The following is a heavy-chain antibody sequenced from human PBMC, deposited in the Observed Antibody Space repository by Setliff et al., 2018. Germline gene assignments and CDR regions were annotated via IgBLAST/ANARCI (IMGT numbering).Heavy chain of an antibody. D-gene: IGHD3-9*01. Sequence: SVKVSCKASGGTFNSYAISWVRQAPGQGLEWVGGIVRLLRSANYAQKFQGRVTITTDESTAYMELTSLRSEDSAIYYCALTIQSGDFRTQYFGPWGQGTLVTVSS. V-gene: IGHV1-69*05. CDR1: GGTFNSYA. J-gene: IGHJ5*02. CDR2: IVRLLRSA. CDR3: ALTIQSGDFRTQYFGP.